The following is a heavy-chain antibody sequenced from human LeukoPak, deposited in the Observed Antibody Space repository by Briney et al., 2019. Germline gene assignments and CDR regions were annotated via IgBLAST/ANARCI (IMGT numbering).Heavy chain of an antibody. D-gene: IGHD6-13*01. CDR2: IIPIFGTA. Sequence: GSSVKVSCKSSGGTFSSYAISWVRQAPGQGLEWMGGIIPIFGTANYAQKLQGRVTMTTDTSTSTAYMELRSLRSDDTAVYYCARSGYSSSWYHLDYWGQGTLVTVSS. CDR1: GGTFSSYA. CDR3: ARSGYSSSWYHLDY. J-gene: IGHJ4*02. V-gene: IGHV1-69*05.